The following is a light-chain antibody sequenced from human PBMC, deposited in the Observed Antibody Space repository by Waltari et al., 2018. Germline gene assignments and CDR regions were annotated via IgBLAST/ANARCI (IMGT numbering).Light chain of an antibody. CDR2: GAY. CDR3: QQYGSSLPYT. V-gene: IGKV3-20*01. CDR1: QSVSSSY. J-gene: IGKJ2*01. Sequence: EIVLTQSPGTLSLSPGERATLSCRASQSVSSSYLAWYQQKPGQAPRLLIYGAYSRATGIPERFSGSGSGTDFTLTISRLEPEDFAVYYCQQYGSSLPYTFGQGTKLEIK.